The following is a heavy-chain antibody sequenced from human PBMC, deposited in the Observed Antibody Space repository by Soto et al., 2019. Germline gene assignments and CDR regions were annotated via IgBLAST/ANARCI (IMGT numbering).Heavy chain of an antibody. Sequence: QVQLVQSGAEVRKPGSSVKVSCTASGGSLSNYAISWVRQAPGQGLEWMGGIIGVYGAANAAQKFQGRVTVTADEYTNAAYMELTSLKSEDKAVYYCARTIVGTTTAYFDSWGQGTLVIVSS. CDR1: GGSLSNYA. J-gene: IGHJ4*02. CDR2: IIGVYGAA. D-gene: IGHD1-26*01. CDR3: ARTIVGTTTAYFDS. V-gene: IGHV1-69*01.